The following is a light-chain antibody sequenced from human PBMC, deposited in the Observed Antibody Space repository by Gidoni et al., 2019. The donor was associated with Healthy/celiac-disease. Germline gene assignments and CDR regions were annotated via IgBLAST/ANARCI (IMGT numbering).Light chain of an antibody. V-gene: IGKV1-39*01. Sequence: DIQMTQYQSSLSASVGDRVTITCRASQSISSYLNWYQQKPGKAPKLLIYAASSLQSGVPSRFSGSGSGTDFTLTISSLQPEDFATYYCQQSYSTPPLTFGGGTKVEIK. J-gene: IGKJ4*01. CDR1: QSISSY. CDR3: QQSYSTPPLT. CDR2: AAS.